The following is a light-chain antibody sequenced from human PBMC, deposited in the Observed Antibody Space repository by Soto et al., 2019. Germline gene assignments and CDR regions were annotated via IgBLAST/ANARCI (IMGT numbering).Light chain of an antibody. J-gene: IGKJ5*01. CDR1: QSVSSSY. CDR3: QQYSNWPT. V-gene: IGKV3D-15*01. Sequence: IVLTQSQGTLSLSPGERATLSCRASQSVSSSYLAWYQQKPGQAPRLLIYGAFNRATGIPDRFSGSGSGREFTLTISSLQSEDSALYYCQQYSNWPTFGQGTRLEI. CDR2: GAF.